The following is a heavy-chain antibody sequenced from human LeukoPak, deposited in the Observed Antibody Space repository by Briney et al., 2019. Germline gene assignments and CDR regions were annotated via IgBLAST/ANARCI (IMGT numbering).Heavy chain of an antibody. CDR1: GYPFIDHY. CDR3: ARAGHNSNSGGYDF. J-gene: IGHJ4*02. V-gene: IGHV1-2*02. CDR2: IDPDTGDT. Sequence: GASVKVSCKPSGYPFIDHYLHWVRQAPGQGLESLGWIDPDTGDTNYPQKFQGRLTMTRDTSSSTAYMELNRLRSDDTAVYYCARAGHNSNSGGYDFWGLGTLVTVSS. D-gene: IGHD3-22*01.